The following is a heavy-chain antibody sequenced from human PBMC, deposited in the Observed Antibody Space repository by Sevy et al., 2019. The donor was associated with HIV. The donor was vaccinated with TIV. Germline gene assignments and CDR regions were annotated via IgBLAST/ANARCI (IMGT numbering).Heavy chain of an antibody. V-gene: IGHV1-69*13. D-gene: IGHD6-13*01. CDR3: ARSISWYASFDY. CDR2: IIPMFGTA. CDR1: GRTFRNYA. Sequence: ASLKVSCKASGRTFRNYALSWVRQAPGQGLEWMGGIIPMFGTANYVQKFQGRVTITADESTNTAYMELSSLRSEDTAVYYCARSISWYASFDYWGQGTLVTVSS. J-gene: IGHJ4*02.